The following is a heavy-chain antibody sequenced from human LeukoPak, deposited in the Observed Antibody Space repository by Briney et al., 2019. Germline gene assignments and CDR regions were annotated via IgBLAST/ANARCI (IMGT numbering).Heavy chain of an antibody. V-gene: IGHV1-69*04. Sequence: SVTVSRKSSRGTFSSYAIRWVRPAPGQGLEWMGRIIPILGIANYAQEFQGRVTITADKSTSTAYMELSSLRSEDTAVYYCARDAVEAAAGTGEDYWGQGTLVTVSS. CDR1: RGTFSSYA. CDR2: IIPILGIA. J-gene: IGHJ4*02. CDR3: ARDAVEAAAGTGEDY. D-gene: IGHD6-13*01.